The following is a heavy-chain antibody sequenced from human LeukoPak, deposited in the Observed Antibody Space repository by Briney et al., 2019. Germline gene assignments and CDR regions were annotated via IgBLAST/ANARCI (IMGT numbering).Heavy chain of an antibody. CDR1: GYTFTSYG. V-gene: IGHV1-18*01. CDR3: ARLTTVTTYFDY. Sequence: ASVKVSCKASGYTFTSYGISWVRQPPGQGLERMGWTSAYNGNTNYAQKLQGRVTMTTDTSTSTDYMELRSLRSDDTAVYYCARLTTVTTYFDYWGQGTLVTVSS. J-gene: IGHJ4*02. D-gene: IGHD4-17*01. CDR2: TSAYNGNT.